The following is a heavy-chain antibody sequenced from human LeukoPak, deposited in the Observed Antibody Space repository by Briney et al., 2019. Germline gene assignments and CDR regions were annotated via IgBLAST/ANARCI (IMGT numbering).Heavy chain of an antibody. CDR1: GFTFSSYS. D-gene: IGHD3/OR15-3a*01. CDR3: GKELLRYYCFGL. V-gene: IGHV3-48*04. J-gene: IGHJ4*02. Sequence: GGSLRLSCVASGFTFSSYSMNWVRQAPGKGLEWVSYISSSSSTIYYADSVKGRFTISRDNAKNSLYLQMNSLRAEDTAVYYCGKELLRYYCFGLRGPGNLVTVSS. CDR2: ISSSSSTI.